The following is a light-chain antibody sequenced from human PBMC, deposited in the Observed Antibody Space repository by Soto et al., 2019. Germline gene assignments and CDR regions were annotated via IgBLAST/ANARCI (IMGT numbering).Light chain of an antibody. V-gene: IGKV1-5*01. CDR1: QSISSW. CDR2: DAS. CDR3: QQYSTYPWT. J-gene: IGKJ1*01. Sequence: IQMTQSPSTLSASVGDRVTITCRASQSISSWLAWYQQKPGKAPKVLIFDASSLESGVPSRFSGSGSATEFTLTISSMQTDDFATYYWQQYSTYPWTFGQGPKGDIK.